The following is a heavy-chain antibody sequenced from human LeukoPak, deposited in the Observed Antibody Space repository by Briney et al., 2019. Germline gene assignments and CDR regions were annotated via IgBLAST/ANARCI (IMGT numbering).Heavy chain of an antibody. J-gene: IGHJ6*03. CDR1: GGSISSYY. CDR2: IYYSGST. D-gene: IGHD2-15*01. CDR3: ASFYCSGGSCYQYYYYYYMDV. V-gene: IGHV4-59*08. Sequence: SETLSLTCTVSGGSISSYYWSWIRQPPGKGLEWIGYIYYSGSTYSNPSLRSRVTISVDTSKNQFSLKLSSVTAADTAVYYCASFYCSGGSCYQYYYYYYMDVWGKGTTVTISS.